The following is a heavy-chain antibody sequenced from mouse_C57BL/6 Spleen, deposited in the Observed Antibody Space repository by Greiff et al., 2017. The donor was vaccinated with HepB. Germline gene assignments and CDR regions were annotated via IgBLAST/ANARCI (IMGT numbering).Heavy chain of an antibody. CDR1: GFTFSDYG. V-gene: IGHV5-17*01. CDR3: AMQTTVVAPGFAY. D-gene: IGHD1-1*01. Sequence: EVHLVESGGGLVKPGGSLKLSCAASGFTFSDYGMHWVRQAPEKGLEWVAYISSGSSTIYYADTVKVRFTISRDNAKNTLFLQMTSLRSEDTAMYYCAMQTTVVAPGFAYWGQGTLVTVSA. J-gene: IGHJ3*01. CDR2: ISSGSSTI.